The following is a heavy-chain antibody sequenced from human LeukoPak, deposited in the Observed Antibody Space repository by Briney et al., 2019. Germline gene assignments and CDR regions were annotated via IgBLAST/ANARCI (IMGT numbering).Heavy chain of an antibody. CDR3: ARWGLSGGCDC. CDR1: GYTFTSYG. D-gene: IGHD3-10*01. V-gene: IGHV1-18*01. Sequence: GASVKVSCKASGYTFTSYGISWVRQAPGQGLEWMGWISPYNCNTNYAQKLQGRVTMTTDTSTSTAYLELRSLRSEDTAVYYCARWGLSGGCDCWGQGTMVTVS. J-gene: IGHJ4*02. CDR2: ISPYNCNT.